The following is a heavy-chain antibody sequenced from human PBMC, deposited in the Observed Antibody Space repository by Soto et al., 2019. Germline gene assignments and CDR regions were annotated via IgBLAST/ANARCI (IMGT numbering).Heavy chain of an antibody. CDR3: AGAFDM. V-gene: IGHV3-48*01. Sequence: EVQLVESGGGLVQPGGSLRLSCAASGFAISTYNMNWVRQAPGKGLEWVSYISSSSSSSSSTIYYADSVRGRFTISRDSAKYSIFLEMDSLRAEDTAVYYCAGAFDMWGQGTMVTVSS. J-gene: IGHJ3*02. CDR2: ISSSSSSSSSTI. CDR1: GFAISTYN.